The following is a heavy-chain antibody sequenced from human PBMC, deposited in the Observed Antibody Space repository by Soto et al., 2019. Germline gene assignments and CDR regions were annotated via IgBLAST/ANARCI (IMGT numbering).Heavy chain of an antibody. CDR1: GGSINSGGYY. CDR3: AREGAGSLITPFNWFDP. D-gene: IGHD3-10*01. CDR2: IYYTGST. Sequence: PSETLSLTCTVSGGSINSGGYYWSWIRQHPGKALEWIGYIYYTGSTAYNPSLQSRVTLSVDTSKNQFSLKVNSVTAADTAVYYCAREGAGSLITPFNWFDPWGRGTLVTVSS. V-gene: IGHV4-31*03. J-gene: IGHJ5*02.